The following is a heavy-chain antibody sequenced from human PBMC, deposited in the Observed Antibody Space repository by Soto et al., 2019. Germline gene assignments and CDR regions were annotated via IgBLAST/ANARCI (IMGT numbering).Heavy chain of an antibody. V-gene: IGHV3-33*01. Sequence: PGGSLRLSCAASGFTFSSYGMHWVRQAPGKGLGWVAVIWYDGSNKYYADSVKGRFTISRDNSKNTLYLQMNSLRAEDTAVYYCARGQDYGGNPDAFDIWGQGTMVTVSS. J-gene: IGHJ3*02. D-gene: IGHD4-17*01. CDR2: IWYDGSNK. CDR1: GFTFSSYG. CDR3: ARGQDYGGNPDAFDI.